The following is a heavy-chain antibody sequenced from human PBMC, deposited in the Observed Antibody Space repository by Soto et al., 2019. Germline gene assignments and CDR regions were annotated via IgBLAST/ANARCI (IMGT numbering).Heavy chain of an antibody. CDR2: IYYSGST. Sequence: PSETLSLTCTVSGGSISSYYWSWIRQPPGKGLEWIGYIYYSGSTNYNPSLKRRVTISVDTSKNQFSLKLSSVTAADTVVFYCARHYDIWTGNFNAFATWGKGTLVPVSS. CDR1: GGSISSYY. J-gene: IGHJ3*02. V-gene: IGHV4-59*08. D-gene: IGHD3-9*01. CDR3: ARHYDIWTGNFNAFAT.